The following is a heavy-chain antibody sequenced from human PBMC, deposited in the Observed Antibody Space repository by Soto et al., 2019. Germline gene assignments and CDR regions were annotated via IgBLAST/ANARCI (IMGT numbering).Heavy chain of an antibody. J-gene: IGHJ6*03. Sequence: SETLSLTCTVSGGSISSSSYYWGWIRQPPGKGLEWIGSIYYSGSTYHNPSLKSRVTISVDTSKNQFSLKLSSVTAADAAVYYCARHPYLTTVSKVRGLYYCYMDVWGKGTTVTVSS. CDR3: ARHPYLTTVSKVRGLYYCYMDV. CDR2: IYYSGST. CDR1: GGSISSSSYY. V-gene: IGHV4-39*01. D-gene: IGHD4-17*01.